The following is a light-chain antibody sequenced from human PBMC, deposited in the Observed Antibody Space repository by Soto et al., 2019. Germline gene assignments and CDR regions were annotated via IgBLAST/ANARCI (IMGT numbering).Light chain of an antibody. Sequence: IQMTLSPSSLSASVGHSVTIACRASQSISSYLNWYQQKPGKAPKLLVYAASSLQSGVPSRFSGSGSGTDFTPTISSLQPEDFATYYCQQSYSTPPITFGQGTRLEIK. CDR3: QQSYSTPPIT. V-gene: IGKV1-39*01. CDR1: QSISSY. CDR2: AAS. J-gene: IGKJ5*01.